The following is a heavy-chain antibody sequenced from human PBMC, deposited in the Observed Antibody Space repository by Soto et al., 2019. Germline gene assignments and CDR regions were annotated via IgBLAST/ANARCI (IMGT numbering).Heavy chain of an antibody. J-gene: IGHJ4*02. CDR2: ISSSSRYI. D-gene: IGHD1-26*01. Sequence: GGSLRLSCAASGFTFSSYSMNWVRQAPGKGLEWVSSISSSSRYIYYADSVKGRFTISRDNAKNSLYLQMNSLRAEDTAVYYCARSEVGASFDYWGQGTLVTVSS. CDR3: ARSEVGASFDY. CDR1: GFTFSSYS. V-gene: IGHV3-21*01.